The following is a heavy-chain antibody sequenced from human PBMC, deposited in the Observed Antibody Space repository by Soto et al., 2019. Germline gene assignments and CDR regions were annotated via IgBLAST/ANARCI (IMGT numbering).Heavy chain of an antibody. V-gene: IGHV3-7*03. CDR2: IRKDGSAT. Sequence: VQLVESGGGLVQPGGSLRLSCVASGFDISSYWMNWVRKAPGKGLAWVAIIRKDGSATYYVDSVKGRFTISRDNAKHSLYLQMNSPRADDTAVYYCAGGIGWLIDYWGRGTLVTVSS. D-gene: IGHD6-19*01. CDR3: AGGIGWLIDY. CDR1: GFDISSYW. J-gene: IGHJ4*02.